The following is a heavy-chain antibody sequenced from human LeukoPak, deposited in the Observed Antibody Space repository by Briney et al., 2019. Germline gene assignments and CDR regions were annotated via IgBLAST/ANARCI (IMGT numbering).Heavy chain of an antibody. CDR3: ARHSAHSSTNDAFDI. Sequence: SETLSLTCTVSGSSISSSSYYWGWIRQPPGKGLEWIGRIYYSGSTYYNPSLKSRVTISVDTSKNQFSLKLSSVTAADTAVYYCARHSAHSSTNDAFDIWGQGTMVTVSS. CDR2: IYYSGST. V-gene: IGHV4-39*07. CDR1: GSSISSSSYY. D-gene: IGHD6-13*01. J-gene: IGHJ3*02.